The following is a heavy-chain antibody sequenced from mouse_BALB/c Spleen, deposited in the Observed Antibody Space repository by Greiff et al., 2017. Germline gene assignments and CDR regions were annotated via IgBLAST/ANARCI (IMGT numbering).Heavy chain of an antibody. V-gene: IGHV14-1*02. CDR3: ARRTMISWFAY. J-gene: IGHJ3*01. CDR1: GFNIKDYY. Sequence: VQLKESGAELVRPGALVKLSCKASGFNIKDYYMHWVKQRPEQGLEWIGWIDPENGNTIYDPKFQGKASITADTSSNTAYLQLSSLTSEDTAVYYCARRTMISWFAYWGQGTLVTVSA. CDR2: IDPENGNT. D-gene: IGHD2-4*01.